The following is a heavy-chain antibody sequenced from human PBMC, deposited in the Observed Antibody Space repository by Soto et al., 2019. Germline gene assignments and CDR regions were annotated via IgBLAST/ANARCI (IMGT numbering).Heavy chain of an antibody. CDR2: ISGSDGST. CDR3: AISFWSGYYLY. D-gene: IGHD3-3*01. V-gene: IGHV3-23*01. J-gene: IGHJ4*02. CDR1: GFTFSSYA. Sequence: EVQLLESGGGLVQPGGSLRLSCAASGFTFSSYAMSWVRQAPGKGLEWVSAISGSDGSTYYADSVKGRFTISRDNSKNTLYLQMNSLRAEDTAVYYCAISFWSGYYLYWGQGTLVTVSS.